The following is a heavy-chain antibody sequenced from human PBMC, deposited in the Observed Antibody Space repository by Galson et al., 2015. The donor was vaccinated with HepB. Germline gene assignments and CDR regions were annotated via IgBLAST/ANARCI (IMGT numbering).Heavy chain of an antibody. CDR3: ARPRVWFGEFDAFDI. D-gene: IGHD3-10*01. CDR2: IWYDGSNK. Sequence: SLRLSCAASGFTFSSYGMHWVRQAPGKGLEWVAVIWYDGSNKYYADSVKGRFTISRDNSKNTLYLQMNSLRAEDTAVYYCARPRVWFGEFDAFDIWGQGTMVTVSS. CDR1: GFTFSSYG. J-gene: IGHJ3*02. V-gene: IGHV3-33*08.